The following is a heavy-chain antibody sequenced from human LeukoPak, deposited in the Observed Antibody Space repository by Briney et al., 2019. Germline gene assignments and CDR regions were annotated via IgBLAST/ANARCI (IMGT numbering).Heavy chain of an antibody. J-gene: IGHJ5*02. CDR3: ARGTILTDYRDWFDP. CDR1: GFTFSRYW. D-gene: IGHD3-9*01. V-gene: IGHV3-7*01. CDR2: INQDGREK. Sequence: PGGSLRLSCAASGFTFSRYWMSWVRQAPGKGLAWVANINQDGREKYYVDSVKGRFTISRDNAKNSLYLQMDSLRVEDTALYYCARGTILTDYRDWFDPWGQGTLVTVSS.